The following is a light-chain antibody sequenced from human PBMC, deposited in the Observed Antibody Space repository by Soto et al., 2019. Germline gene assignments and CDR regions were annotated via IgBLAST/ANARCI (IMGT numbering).Light chain of an antibody. J-gene: IGKJ1*01. Sequence: AIQMTQSPSSLSASVGDRVTITCRASQGIRNTLGWYQHIPGKAPKLLIYAASNLQTGVPSRFSGSGSGTDFTLTISSLQPEDFETYYCLQDYSYPWTFGQGTKVDIK. V-gene: IGKV1-6*01. CDR3: LQDYSYPWT. CDR1: QGIRNT. CDR2: AAS.